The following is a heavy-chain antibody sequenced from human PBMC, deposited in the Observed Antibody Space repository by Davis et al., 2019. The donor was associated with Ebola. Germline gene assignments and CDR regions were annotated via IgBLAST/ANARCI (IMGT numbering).Heavy chain of an antibody. CDR3: ARDKRVLRFLEWRGKHKAEFRFDP. J-gene: IGHJ5*02. CDR1: GYTFTGYY. Sequence: ASVKVSCKASGYTFTGYYMHWVRQAPGQGLEWMGIINPSGGSTSYAQKFQGRVTMTRDTSTSTVYMELSSLRSEDTAVYYCARDKRVLRFLEWRGKHKAEFRFDPWGQGTLVTVSS. D-gene: IGHD3-3*01. V-gene: IGHV1-46*01. CDR2: INPSGGST.